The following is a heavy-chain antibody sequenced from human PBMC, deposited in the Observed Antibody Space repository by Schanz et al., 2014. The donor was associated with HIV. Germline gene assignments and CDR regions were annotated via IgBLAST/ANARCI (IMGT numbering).Heavy chain of an antibody. CDR3: AKDRITGTTGVPYYYYGMDV. Sequence: QVQLVESGGGVVQPGRSLRLSCAASGFTFSSYGMHWVRQAPGKGLEWVAVISYDGSNKYYADSVKGRFTISRDNSKNPLYLQMTSLRAEDTAVYYCAKDRITGTTGVPYYYYGMDVWGQGTTVTVSS. D-gene: IGHD1-7*01. CDR1: GFTFSSYG. J-gene: IGHJ6*02. V-gene: IGHV3-30*18. CDR2: ISYDGSNK.